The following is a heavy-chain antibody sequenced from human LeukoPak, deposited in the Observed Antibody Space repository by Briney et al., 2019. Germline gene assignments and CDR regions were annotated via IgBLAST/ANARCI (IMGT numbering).Heavy chain of an antibody. CDR3: ARVTGGWYPKNFDY. Sequence: PGGSLRLSRAASGFTFSSYWMSWVRQAPGKGLEWVANIKQDGSEKYYVDSVKGRFTISRDNAKNSLYLQMNSLRAEDTAVYYCARVTGGWYPKNFDYWGQGTLVTVSS. J-gene: IGHJ4*02. CDR1: GFTFSSYW. D-gene: IGHD6-19*01. CDR2: IKQDGSEK. V-gene: IGHV3-7*01.